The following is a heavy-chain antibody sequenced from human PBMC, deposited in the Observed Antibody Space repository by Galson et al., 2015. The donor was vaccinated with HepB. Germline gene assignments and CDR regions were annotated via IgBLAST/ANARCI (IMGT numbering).Heavy chain of an antibody. CDR1: GFSFNTYS. J-gene: IGHJ4*02. CDR3: ARGHYDRSGYWGFDF. CDR2: ISSSNGKI. Sequence: SLRLSCAASGFSFNTYSMNWVRQAPGQGLEWVSYISSSNGKIYYVDSVKGRFTISRDNAKNSLYLQMNSLRAEDTAVYYCARGHYDRSGYWGFDFWGQGTLVTVFS. D-gene: IGHD3-22*01. V-gene: IGHV3-48*01.